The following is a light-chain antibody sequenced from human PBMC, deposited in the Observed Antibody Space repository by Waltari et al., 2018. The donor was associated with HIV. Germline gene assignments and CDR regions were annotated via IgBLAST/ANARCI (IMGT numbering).Light chain of an antibody. CDR3: QSYDSSLSGWV. Sequence: QSVLTQPPSVSVAPGQRVTISCTGSSSNIGAGYDIHWYLHLPGTAPKLLIYGNSKRPSGVPDRFSGSKSGTSASLAITGLQAEDEADYYCQSYDSSLSGWVFGGGTKLTVL. CDR2: GNS. CDR1: SSNIGAGYD. J-gene: IGLJ3*02. V-gene: IGLV1-40*01.